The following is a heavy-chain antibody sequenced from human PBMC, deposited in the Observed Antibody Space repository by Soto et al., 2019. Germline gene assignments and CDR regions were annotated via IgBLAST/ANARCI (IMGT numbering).Heavy chain of an antibody. D-gene: IGHD1-26*01. CDR3: ARVTVGATSFDY. CDR2: IDHSGST. Sequence: PSETLSLTCAVSAYSISSGYYWGWIRQPPGKGLEWIGTIDHSGSTYYNPSLKSRVTISLDTSKNQFSLKLSSVTAADTAVYYCARVTVGATSFDYWGQGTLVTVSS. V-gene: IGHV4-38-2*01. J-gene: IGHJ4*02. CDR1: AYSISSGYY.